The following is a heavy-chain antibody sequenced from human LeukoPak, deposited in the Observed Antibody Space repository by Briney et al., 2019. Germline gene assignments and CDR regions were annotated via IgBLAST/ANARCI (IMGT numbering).Heavy chain of an antibody. D-gene: IGHD6-19*01. Sequence: ASVKVSCKASGGTFTTYAINWVRQAPGQGLEWMGLIIPRLGTANYAQKFQGRVTITADKSTSTAYMELSSLRSEDTAVYYCARDTGPYSSGWYGGYWGQGTLVTVSS. CDR3: ARDTGPYSSGWYGGY. CDR2: IIPRLGTA. CDR1: GGTFTTYA. V-gene: IGHV1-69*04. J-gene: IGHJ4*02.